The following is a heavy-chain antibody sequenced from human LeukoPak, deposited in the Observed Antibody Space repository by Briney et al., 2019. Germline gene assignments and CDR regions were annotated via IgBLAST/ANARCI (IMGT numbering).Heavy chain of an antibody. Sequence: PGGSLRLSCAASGFFVSSNYMIWVRQAPGKGLEWVSVIYSDGRTYYSDSVKGRCSISRDNSKNRVYFLMKSLRAQDTAVEYCAIPSSQWLVPGIIDYWGRGTLVTVSS. CDR1: GFFVSSNY. V-gene: IGHV3-53*01. CDR3: AIPSSQWLVPGIIDY. D-gene: IGHD6-19*01. J-gene: IGHJ4*02. CDR2: IYSDGRT.